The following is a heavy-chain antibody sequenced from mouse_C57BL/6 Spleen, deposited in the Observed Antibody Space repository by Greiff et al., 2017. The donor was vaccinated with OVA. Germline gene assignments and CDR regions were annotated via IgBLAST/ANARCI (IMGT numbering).Heavy chain of an antibody. CDR3: TAYWDVYFDY. V-gene: IGHV6-3*01. Sequence: EVKLQESGGGLVQPGGSMKLSCVASGFTFSNYWMNWVRQSPEKGLEWVAQIRLKSDNYATHYAESVKGRFTISRDDTKSSGYLQMNNLRSEDTGIDYCTAYWDVYFDYWGQGTTLTVSS. D-gene: IGHD4-1*01. CDR2: IRLKSDNYAT. J-gene: IGHJ2*01. CDR1: GFTFSNYW.